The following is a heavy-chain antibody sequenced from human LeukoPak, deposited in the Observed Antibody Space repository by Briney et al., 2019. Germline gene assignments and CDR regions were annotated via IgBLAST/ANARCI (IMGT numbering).Heavy chain of an antibody. CDR3: AREGTSGYSLDP. J-gene: IGHJ5*02. V-gene: IGHV4-4*02. CDR1: GGSISSTKW. D-gene: IGHD3-10*01. CDR2: IYHSGST. Sequence: PSETLSLTCAVSGGSISSTKWWSWVRQPSGKGLEWIGEIYHSGSTNYNPSLKSRVTISLDKSKDQFSLKLSSVTDADTAVYYCAREGTSGYSLDPWGQGTLVTVSS.